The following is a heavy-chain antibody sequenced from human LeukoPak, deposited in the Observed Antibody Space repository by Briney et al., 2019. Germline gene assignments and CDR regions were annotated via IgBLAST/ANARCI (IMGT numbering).Heavy chain of an antibody. Sequence: SVKVSCKASGGTFSSYAISWVRQAPGQGLEWMGRIIPILGIANYAQKFQGRVTITADKSTSTAYMELSSLRSEDTAVYYCARDLHSSSWSNQPLDYWGQGTLVTVSS. D-gene: IGHD6-13*01. J-gene: IGHJ4*02. V-gene: IGHV1-69*04. CDR2: IIPILGIA. CDR1: GGTFSSYA. CDR3: ARDLHSSSWSNQPLDY.